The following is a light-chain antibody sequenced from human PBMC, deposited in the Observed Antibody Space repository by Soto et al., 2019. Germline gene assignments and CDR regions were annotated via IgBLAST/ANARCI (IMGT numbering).Light chain of an antibody. CDR3: CSYAGSYTWV. J-gene: IGLJ1*01. CDR1: SCNVGGDNY. V-gene: IGLV2-11*01. Sequence: QSALTQPPSVSGSPGQSVTISCTGTSCNVGGDNYVSWYQQHPGTAPKLMIYDVSKRPSGVPDRFSGSKSGNSASLAITGLQAEDEADYYCCSYAGSYTWVFGTGTKVTVL. CDR2: DVS.